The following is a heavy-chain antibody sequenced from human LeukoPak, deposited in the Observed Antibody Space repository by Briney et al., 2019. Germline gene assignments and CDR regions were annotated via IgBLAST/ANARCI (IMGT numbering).Heavy chain of an antibody. CDR3: ARQSSSWFYWYFDL. V-gene: IGHV4-59*01. CDR2: IYYSGST. D-gene: IGHD6-13*01. J-gene: IGHJ2*01. Sequence: SETLSLTCTVSGGSISSYYWSWIRQPPGKGLEWIGYIYYSGSTNYNPSLKSRVTISVDTSKNQFSLKLSAVTAADTAVYYCARQSSSWFYWYFDLWGRGTLVTVSS. CDR1: GGSISSYY.